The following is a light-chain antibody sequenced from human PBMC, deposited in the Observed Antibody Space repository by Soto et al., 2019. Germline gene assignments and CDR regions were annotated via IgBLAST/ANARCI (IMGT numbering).Light chain of an antibody. Sequence: QSVLTQPPSVSAAPGQKVTISCAGSSSNIGNDYVSWYQQLPGTAPKLLIYDNTNRPLGIPDRFSGSKSGTSATLGITGLQTGDEADCYCATWDSSLSAVVFGGGTKLTVL. CDR1: SSNIGNDY. CDR3: ATWDSSLSAVV. J-gene: IGLJ2*01. V-gene: IGLV1-51*01. CDR2: DNT.